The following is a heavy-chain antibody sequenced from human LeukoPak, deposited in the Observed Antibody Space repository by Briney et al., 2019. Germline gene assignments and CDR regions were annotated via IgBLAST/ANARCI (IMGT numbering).Heavy chain of an antibody. CDR2: TYYRSKWYD. J-gene: IGHJ2*01. CDR1: GDSVSTNSVS. V-gene: IGHV6-1*01. CDR3: ARGSKGSSPYWYFDL. D-gene: IGHD6-13*01. Sequence: SQTLSLTCVISGDSVSTNSVSWNWIRQSPSRGLEWLGRTYYRSKWYDDYAVSVKSRITISPDTSKNHFSLQLNSVTPEDTAVYYCARGSKGSSPYWYFDLWGRGTLVTVSS.